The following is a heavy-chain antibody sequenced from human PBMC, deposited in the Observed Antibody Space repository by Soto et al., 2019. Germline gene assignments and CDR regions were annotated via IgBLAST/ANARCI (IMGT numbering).Heavy chain of an antibody. CDR2: IYPGDSDS. J-gene: IGHJ6*02. Sequence: GESLKISCKGSGYSFTSYWIGWVRQMPGKGLEWMGIIYPGDSDSRYSPSFQGQVTISADKSISTAYLQWSSLKASDTAMYYCARGSFWSGYYTAHYYCYYGMDVWGQETTVTVSS. V-gene: IGHV5-51*01. D-gene: IGHD3-3*01. CDR1: GYSFTSYW. CDR3: ARGSFWSGYYTAHYYCYYGMDV.